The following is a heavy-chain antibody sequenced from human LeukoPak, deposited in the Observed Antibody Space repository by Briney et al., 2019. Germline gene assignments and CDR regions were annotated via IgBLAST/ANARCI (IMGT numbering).Heavy chain of an antibody. D-gene: IGHD3-3*01. CDR2: IFHSGST. J-gene: IGHJ4*02. CDR3: ARQWCNFWSDY. Sequence: SETLSLTCTVSSGSISSSTDYSGWIRQPPGEGREWSASIFHSGSTNYNPSLKSRVAIGIDTSKNQFSLRLRSVTASDTAVYYCARQWCNFWSDYWGQGTLVTVSS. CDR1: SGSISSSTDY. V-gene: IGHV4-39*01.